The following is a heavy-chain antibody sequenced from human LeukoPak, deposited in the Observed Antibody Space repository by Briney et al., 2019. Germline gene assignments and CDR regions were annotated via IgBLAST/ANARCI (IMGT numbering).Heavy chain of an antibody. D-gene: IGHD6-19*01. J-gene: IGHJ4*02. CDR3: AREIVSAVAGNFDY. CDR1: GFNFRSYE. Sequence: GRSLRLSCAASGFNFRSYEMNWVRQAPGKGVEWVSYISNTDETRTYADSVKGRFTISRDNTKNSLHLEMNSLRAEDTAVYYCAREIVSAVAGNFDYWGQGTLVTVSS. V-gene: IGHV3-48*03. CDR2: ISNTDETR.